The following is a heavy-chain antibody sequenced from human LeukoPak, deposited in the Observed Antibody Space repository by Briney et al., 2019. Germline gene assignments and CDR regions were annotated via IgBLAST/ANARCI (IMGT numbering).Heavy chain of an antibody. CDR3: ARDAKGLWFGELALDY. CDR2: IKQDGSEK. J-gene: IGHJ4*02. V-gene: IGHV3-7*01. CDR1: GFTFSSYW. Sequence: GGSLRLSCAASGFTFSSYWMSWVRQAPGKGLEWVANIKQDGSEKYYVDSVKGRFTISRDNAKNSLYLQMNSLRAEDTAVYYCARDAKGLWFGELALDYWGQGTLVTVSS. D-gene: IGHD3-10*01.